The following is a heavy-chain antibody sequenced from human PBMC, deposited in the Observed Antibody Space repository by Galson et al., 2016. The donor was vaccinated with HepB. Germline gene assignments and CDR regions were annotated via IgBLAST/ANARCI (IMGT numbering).Heavy chain of an antibody. CDR2: IYTSGAT. Sequence: SLRLSCAASGFTVTRSYMTWVRQAPGEGLEWVSVIYTSGATYYADSVKGRLIMSRNNAKNTVDLQMSSLRTEDTAVYYCARGLVGSTTAFDSWGQGTLVAVSS. V-gene: IGHV3-53*04. CDR1: GFTVTRSY. CDR3: ARGLVGSTTAFDS. D-gene: IGHD2/OR15-2a*01. J-gene: IGHJ4*02.